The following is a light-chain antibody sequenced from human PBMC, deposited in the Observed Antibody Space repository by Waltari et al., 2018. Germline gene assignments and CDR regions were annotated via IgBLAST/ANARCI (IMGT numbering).Light chain of an antibody. Sequence: QPVLIQPASASGTLGPRVTISCSGSSSSIGGTTVHWYQHVPGRAPKVFIYNHHQRPSGVPFRFSGSKSGTSASLAISGLQSEDEANYSCAAWDASVHAWLFGGGAKLTVL. V-gene: IGLV1-44*01. J-gene: IGLJ3*02. CDR1: SSSIGGTT. CDR2: NHH. CDR3: AAWDASVHAWL.